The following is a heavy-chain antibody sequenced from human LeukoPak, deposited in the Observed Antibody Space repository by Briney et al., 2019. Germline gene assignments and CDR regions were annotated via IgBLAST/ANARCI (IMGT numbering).Heavy chain of an antibody. J-gene: IGHJ3*02. Sequence: GGSLRLSCAASGFSFSSYAMSWVRQAPGKGLEWVSAISGSGGSTYYADSVKGRFTISRDNSKNTLYLQMNSLRAEDTAVYYCAKAGYCSSTSCYRASGDAFDIWGQGTMVTVSS. CDR2: ISGSGGST. V-gene: IGHV3-23*01. D-gene: IGHD2-2*01. CDR1: GFSFSSYA. CDR3: AKAGYCSSTSCYRASGDAFDI.